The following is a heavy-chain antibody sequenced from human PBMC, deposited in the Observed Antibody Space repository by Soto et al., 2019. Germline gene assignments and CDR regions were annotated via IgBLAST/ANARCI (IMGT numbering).Heavy chain of an antibody. CDR1: GVTVSTIY. Sequence: PGGSLRLSCAASGVTVSTIYMSWVRQAPGKGLEWVSVIYDDGKTHYADSVKGRFTISRDNSKNTLYLQMNNLSPEDMAVYYCARNQDYYDDSGRTPSPEYFQHWGQGTLVTISS. J-gene: IGHJ1*01. V-gene: IGHV3-66*01. CDR3: ARNQDYYDDSGRTPSPEYFQH. D-gene: IGHD3-22*01. CDR2: IYDDGKT.